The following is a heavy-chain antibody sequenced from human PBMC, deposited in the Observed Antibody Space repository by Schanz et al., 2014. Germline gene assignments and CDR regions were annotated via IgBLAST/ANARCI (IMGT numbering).Heavy chain of an antibody. CDR1: GITFSDYA. Sequence: EVQLLESGGALEQPGGSLRLSCAASGITFSDYAMSWVRQAPGKGLEWVSLIASGGSNKFYADSVKGRFTISRDNSKITLYLQMTSMRAKDTAVYYCAKDRRYYTFWCYYDRDTDTSAAWGQGTMVTVSS. D-gene: IGHD3-10*01. CDR3: AKDRRYYTFWCYYDRDTDTSAA. V-gene: IGHV3-23*03. CDR2: IASGGSNK. J-gene: IGHJ5*02.